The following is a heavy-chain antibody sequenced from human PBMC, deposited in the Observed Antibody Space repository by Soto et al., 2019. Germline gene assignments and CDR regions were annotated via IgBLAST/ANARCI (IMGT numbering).Heavy chain of an antibody. CDR1: GFTFSTYG. CDR2: IWSDGSNK. Sequence: QVQLVESGGGVVQPGRSLRLSCVASGFTFSTYGMHWVRQAPGKGLEVRQAPGKGLEWVAVIWSDGSNKFYADSMKGRFTISRDNSKNTLYLQMNSLRAEDTAVYYCARATDLGSGGTDFWGQGTLVTVSS. V-gene: IGHV3-33*01. D-gene: IGHD3-10*01. CDR3: ARATDLGSGGTDF. J-gene: IGHJ4*02.